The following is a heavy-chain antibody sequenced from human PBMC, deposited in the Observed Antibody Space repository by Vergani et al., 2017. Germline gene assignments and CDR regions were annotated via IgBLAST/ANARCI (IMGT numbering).Heavy chain of an antibody. CDR2: INPSGGST. D-gene: IGHD6-13*01. J-gene: IGHJ5*02. CDR3: ARVIAAAGTGWDWFDP. CDR1: GYIFTSYY. V-gene: IGHV1-46*03. Sequence: QVQLVPSGAEVQTPGASVKVSCKASGYIFTSYYMPWVRPAPGQGLEWMGIINPSGGSTSYAQKFQGRVTMTRDTSTSTVYMELSSLSSEDTAVYYCARVIAAAGTGWDWFDPWGQGTLVTVSS.